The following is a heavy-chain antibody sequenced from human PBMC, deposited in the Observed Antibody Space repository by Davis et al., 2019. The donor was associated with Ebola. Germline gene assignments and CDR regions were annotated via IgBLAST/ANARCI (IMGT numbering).Heavy chain of an antibody. CDR2: IKQDGSEK. CDR3: ARAEDDYGEYPDALDI. Sequence: GGSLRLSCAVSGFTFSNFWMTWVRQAPGKGLEWVANIKQDGSEKYYVDSVEGRFTISRDNAKNSLYLQMSSLRAEDTAVYYCARAEDDYGEYPDALDIWGQGTVVTVSS. CDR1: GFTFSNFW. D-gene: IGHD4-17*01. V-gene: IGHV3-7*03. J-gene: IGHJ3*02.